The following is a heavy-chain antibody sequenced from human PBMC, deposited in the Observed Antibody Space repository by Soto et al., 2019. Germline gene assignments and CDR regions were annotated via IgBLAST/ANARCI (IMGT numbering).Heavy chain of an antibody. CDR1: GFTFSSYS. V-gene: IGHV3-48*02. Sequence: GGSLRLSCAASGFTFSSYSMNWVRQAPGKGLEWVSYISSSSSTIYYADSVKGRFTISRDNAKNSLYLQMNSLRDEDTAVYYCARDLPYYYDSSGYYYGVSSHYWGQGTLVTVSS. CDR3: ARDLPYYYDSSGYYYGVSSHY. D-gene: IGHD3-22*01. CDR2: ISSSSSTI. J-gene: IGHJ4*02.